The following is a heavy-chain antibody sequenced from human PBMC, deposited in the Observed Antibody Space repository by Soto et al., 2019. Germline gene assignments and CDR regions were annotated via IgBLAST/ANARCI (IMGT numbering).Heavy chain of an antibody. D-gene: IGHD3-16*01. CDR3: ARDHGVGYGMDV. V-gene: IGHV4-59*01. CDR2: IYYSGST. Sequence: PSETLSLTCTVSGGSISSYYLSWIRQPPGKGLEWIGYIYYSGSTNYNPSLKSRVTISVDTSKNQFSLKLSSVTAADTAVYYCARDHGVGYGMDVWGQGTTVTVYS. J-gene: IGHJ6*02. CDR1: GGSISSYY.